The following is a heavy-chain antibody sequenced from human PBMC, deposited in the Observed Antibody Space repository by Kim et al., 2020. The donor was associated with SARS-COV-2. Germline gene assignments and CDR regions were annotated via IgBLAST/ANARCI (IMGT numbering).Heavy chain of an antibody. J-gene: IGHJ3*02. CDR3: ARQSVSLLGGVEFAFDI. CDR2: FNPGDFDT. CDR1: GYMFNNYW. V-gene: IGHV5-51*01. Sequence: GESLKISCKASGYMFNNYWIGWVRQMPGEGLEWMGIFNPGDFDTIYSPSFQGQVTISVDASVTTAYLQWGSLKASDTAMYYCARQSVSLLGGVEFAFDIWGQGTMVTVSP. D-gene: IGHD1-1*01.